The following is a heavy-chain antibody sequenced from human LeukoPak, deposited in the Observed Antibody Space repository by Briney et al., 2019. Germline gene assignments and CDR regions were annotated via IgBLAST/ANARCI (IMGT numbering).Heavy chain of an antibody. V-gene: IGHV4-59*01. CDR2: ISYSGNT. J-gene: IGHJ4*02. CDR1: GCSISNYY. CDR3: ARDGRGSSWSLDY. D-gene: IGHD6-13*01. Sequence: SETLSLTCTVSGCSISNYYWSWIRQPPGKGLEWIGYISYSGNTNYNPSLKSRATISSDTSKNQGSLKLSSVTAADTAVYYCARDGRGSSWSLDYWGQGALVTVSS.